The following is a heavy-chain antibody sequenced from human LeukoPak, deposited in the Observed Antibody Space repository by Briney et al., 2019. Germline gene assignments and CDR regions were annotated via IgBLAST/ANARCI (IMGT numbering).Heavy chain of an antibody. D-gene: IGHD4-23*01. CDR2: IYYSGST. CDR1: GGSISSYY. Sequence: SETLSLTCTVSGGSISSYYWSWIRQPPGKGLEWIGYIYYSGSTNYNPSLKSRVTISVDTSKNQFSPKLSSVTAADTAVYYCARLTTVVLGAFDYWGQGTLVTVSS. V-gene: IGHV4-59*01. CDR3: ARLTTVVLGAFDY. J-gene: IGHJ4*02.